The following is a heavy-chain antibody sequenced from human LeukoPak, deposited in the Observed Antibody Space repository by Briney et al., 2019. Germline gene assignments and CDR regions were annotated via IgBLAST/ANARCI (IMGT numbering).Heavy chain of an antibody. V-gene: IGHV4-34*01. J-gene: IGHJ4*02. CDR3: ARGNGDNPIVVVPAAYFDY. D-gene: IGHD2-2*01. CDR2: INHSGST. Sequence: PSETLSLTCDVYGGSFSGYYWSWIRQPPGKGLEWIGEINHSGSTNYNPSLKSRVTISVDTSKNQFSLKLSSVTAADTAVYYCARGNGDNPIVVVPAAYFDYWGQGTLVTVSS. CDR1: GGSFSGYY.